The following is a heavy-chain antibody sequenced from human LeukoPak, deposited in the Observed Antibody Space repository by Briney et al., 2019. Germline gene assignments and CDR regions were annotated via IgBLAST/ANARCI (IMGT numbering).Heavy chain of an antibody. J-gene: IGHJ4*02. CDR3: AKAKSYYSNYDY. V-gene: IGHV3-23*01. CDR1: GFTFSSYA. CDR2: ISGSGGST. D-gene: IGHD4-11*01. Sequence: GGSLRLSCAASGFTFSSYAMSWVRQAPGKGLEWVSAISGSGGSTYYADSVKGRFSISRDNSKNTLYLQVNSLRAEDTAVYYCAKAKSYYSNYDYWGQGTLVTVSS.